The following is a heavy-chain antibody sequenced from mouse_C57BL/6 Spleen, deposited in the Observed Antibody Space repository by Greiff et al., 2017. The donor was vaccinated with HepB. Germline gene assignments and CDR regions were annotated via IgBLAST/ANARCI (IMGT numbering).Heavy chain of an antibody. CDR3: ARWDYKGWYFDV. CDR2: IYPGDGDT. D-gene: IGHD2-12*01. V-gene: IGHV1-80*01. CDR1: GYAFSSYW. J-gene: IGHJ1*03. Sequence: QVQLQQSGAELVKPGASVKISCKASGYAFSSYWMNWVKQRPGKGLEWIGQIYPGDGDTNYNGKFKGKATLTADKSSSTAYMQLSSLTSEDSAVYFCARWDYKGWYFDVWGTGTTVTVSS.